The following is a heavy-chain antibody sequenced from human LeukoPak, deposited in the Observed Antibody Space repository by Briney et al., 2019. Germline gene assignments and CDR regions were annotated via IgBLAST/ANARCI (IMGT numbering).Heavy chain of an antibody. Sequence: PSETLSLTCTVSAASISSNYWSWIRQPAGKGLEWLGRIYTSGSTNYNPSLKSRVTMSVDTSKNQFSLKLSSVTAADTAVYYCAREGRYYDILTGPQFDRWGQGTLVTVSS. D-gene: IGHD3-9*01. CDR3: AREGRYYDILTGPQFDR. CDR2: IYTSGST. V-gene: IGHV4-4*07. CDR1: AASISSNY. J-gene: IGHJ5*02.